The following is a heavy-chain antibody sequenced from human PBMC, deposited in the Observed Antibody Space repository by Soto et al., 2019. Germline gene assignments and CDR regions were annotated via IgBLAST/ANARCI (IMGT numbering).Heavy chain of an antibody. V-gene: IGHV4-39*01. Sequence: SETLSLTCSVSGDSITTNGYYWGWIRQSPGKGLQWIGNVYWTGSTFSHPSLTSRVFISVDTSKNEFSLRLTSVTAADTAVYYCARSHYTYGLLIDYWGPGTLATVSS. CDR1: GDSITTNGYY. CDR2: VYWTGST. D-gene: IGHD2-8*01. J-gene: IGHJ4*02. CDR3: ARSHYTYGLLIDY.